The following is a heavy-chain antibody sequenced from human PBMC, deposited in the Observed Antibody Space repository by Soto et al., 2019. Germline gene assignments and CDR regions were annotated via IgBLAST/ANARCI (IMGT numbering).Heavy chain of an antibody. CDR2: IHAGDGTS. J-gene: IGHJ4*02. V-gene: IGHV1-3*01. Sequence: GASVKVSCKASGYTFTSYYMHWVRQAPGQGLERMGWIHAGDGTSWSSRKFHQRVTFTRDTSANTAYMELYSLTSEDTAVYYCAKKGGFSHVMHADYFDFWGQGTLVTVSS. CDR3: AKKGGFSHVMHADYFDF. CDR1: GYTFTSYY. D-gene: IGHD6-25*01.